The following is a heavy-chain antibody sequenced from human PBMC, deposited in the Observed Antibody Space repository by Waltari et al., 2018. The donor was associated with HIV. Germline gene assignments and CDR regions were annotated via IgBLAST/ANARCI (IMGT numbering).Heavy chain of an antibody. V-gene: IGHV4-39*01. Sequence: QMQLQESGPGLVKPSETLSLTCTVSGGSIGSSSHFWGGIRQPTGKGLEWIGTFFYSGSTDYNPSLKSRVTISVDTSKNQFSLKMSSVTAADTAVYYCARLQGWELIGSAAFDIWGQGTMVTVSS. CDR3: ARLQGWELIGSAAFDI. J-gene: IGHJ3*02. CDR1: GGSIGSSSHF. CDR2: FFYSGST. D-gene: IGHD1-26*01.